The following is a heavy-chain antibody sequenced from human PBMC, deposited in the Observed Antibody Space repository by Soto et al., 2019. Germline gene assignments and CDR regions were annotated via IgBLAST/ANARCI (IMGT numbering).Heavy chain of an antibody. CDR1: GYTLTELS. V-gene: IGHV1-24*01. J-gene: IGHJ5*02. CDR2: FDPEDGET. CDR3: ATEAMVRGAQRHWFDP. D-gene: IGHD3-10*01. Sequence: QVQLVQSGAEVKKPGASVKVSCKVSGYTLTELSMHWVRQAPGKGLEWMGGFDPEDGETIYAQKFQGRVTMTEDTSTDTAYMELSSLRSEDTAVYYCATEAMVRGAQRHWFDPWGQGTLVTVSS.